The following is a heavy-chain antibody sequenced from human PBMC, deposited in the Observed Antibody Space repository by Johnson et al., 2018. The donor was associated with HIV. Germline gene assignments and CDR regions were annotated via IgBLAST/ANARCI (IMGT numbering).Heavy chain of an antibody. CDR3: ARVSSSSLGAFDI. V-gene: IGHV3-30*19. D-gene: IGHD6-6*01. Sequence: QMLLVESGGGVVQPGRSLRLSCTASGFTFISYGMHWVRQAPGKGLEWVAVIWYDGSNKYYVDSVKGRFTISRDNSKNTLYLQMNSLRAEDTAVYYCARVSSSSLGAFDIWGQGTMVTVSS. CDR1: GFTFISYG. CDR2: IWYDGSNK. J-gene: IGHJ3*02.